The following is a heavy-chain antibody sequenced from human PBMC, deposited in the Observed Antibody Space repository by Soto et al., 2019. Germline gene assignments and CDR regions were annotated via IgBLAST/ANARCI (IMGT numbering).Heavy chain of an antibody. CDR2: IYYSGTT. J-gene: IGHJ4*02. CDR3: AASRGYDFYCFDS. D-gene: IGHD6-25*01. V-gene: IGHV4-31*11. CDR1: GGSISSSGCS. Sequence: SETLSLTRAVPGGSISSSGCSCCVLQLPGKGLEWIGYIYYSGTTYYTPSLESRVTMSVGLSTKQFSLRLTSVTAADTAVYYCAASRGYDFYCFDSWGQGALVTVSS.